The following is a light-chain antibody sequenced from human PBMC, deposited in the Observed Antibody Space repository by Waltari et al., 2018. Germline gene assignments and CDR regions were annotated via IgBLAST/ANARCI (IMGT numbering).Light chain of an antibody. V-gene: IGLV6-57*03. J-gene: IGLJ3*02. CDR2: EDA. CDR1: SGGIAGDY. CDR3: QSFDRSNQAWV. Sequence: FILTQPHSVSESPGKTVTISCTRSSGGIAGDYVQWSQQRRGGVPTIVIDEDAQRPSAVPALFSFSIARSSNSASLTISGLKTADEADYYCQSFDRSNQAWVFGGGTELTVL.